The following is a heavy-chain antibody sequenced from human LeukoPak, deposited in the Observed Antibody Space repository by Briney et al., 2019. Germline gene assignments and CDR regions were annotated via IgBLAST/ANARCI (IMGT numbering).Heavy chain of an antibody. V-gene: IGHV4-59*01. J-gene: IGHJ4*02. D-gene: IGHD6-6*01. CDR1: GGSISSYY. CDR3: ARGGPTMAARRTFDY. Sequence: PSETLSLTCTVSGGSISSYYWSWIRQPPGKGLEWIEHIYSSGTTNYNPSLKSRVTMSVDTPKNQFSLKLSSVTAADTAVYYCARGGPTMAARRTFDYWGQGTLVTVSS. CDR2: IYSSGTT.